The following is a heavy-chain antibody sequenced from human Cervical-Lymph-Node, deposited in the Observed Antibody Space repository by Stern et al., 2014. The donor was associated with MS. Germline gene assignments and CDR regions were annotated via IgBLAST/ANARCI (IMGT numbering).Heavy chain of an antibody. Sequence: EVQLVESGAEVKKPGESLKISCKASGYMFASHWIGWVRQMPGKGLEWMGSIDPRDSNTIYSPSSQGQVTISGDKSTSTAYLQWSSLKASDTAMYYCARVNGGNSDWFDPWGQGTLVTVSS. CDR1: GYMFASHW. CDR2: IDPRDSNT. D-gene: IGHD4-23*01. J-gene: IGHJ5*02. CDR3: ARVNGGNSDWFDP. V-gene: IGHV5-51*01.